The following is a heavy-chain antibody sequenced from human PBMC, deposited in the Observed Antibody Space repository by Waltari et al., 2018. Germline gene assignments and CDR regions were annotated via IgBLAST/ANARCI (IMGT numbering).Heavy chain of an antibody. V-gene: IGHV3-30-3*01. CDR2: ISYDGSNK. CDR3: ARSGY. CDR1: GFTFSSYA. J-gene: IGHJ4*02. D-gene: IGHD2-8*02. Sequence: QVQLVESGGGVVQPGRSLRLSCAASGFTFSSYAMHWVRRAPGKGVEWVAVISYDGSNKYYADSVKGRFTISRDNSKNTLYLQMNSLRAEDTAVYYCARSGYWGQGTLVTVSS.